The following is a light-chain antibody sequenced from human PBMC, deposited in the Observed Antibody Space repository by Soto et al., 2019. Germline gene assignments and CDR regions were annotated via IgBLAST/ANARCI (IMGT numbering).Light chain of an antibody. CDR2: DAA. V-gene: IGKV1-5*01. CDR1: QSITIW. Sequence: DIQMTQSPSTLSASAGDRITITCRASQSITIWLAWYQQKPGKAPKLLIYDAATLGSVGPSRVIGSGSETEFTLTISRLQPDDFDTYCWQQFHSFPITFGQGTRLEI. CDR3: QQFHSFPIT. J-gene: IGKJ5*01.